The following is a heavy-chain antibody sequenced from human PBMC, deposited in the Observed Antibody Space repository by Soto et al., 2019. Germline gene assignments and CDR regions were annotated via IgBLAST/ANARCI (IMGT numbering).Heavy chain of an antibody. D-gene: IGHD6-6*01. CDR3: ARTVGLCIAAGRGTYKRPVCSCDP. CDR1: GYTFTSDD. J-gene: IGHJ5*02. CDR2: MNPNRGNT. Sequence: QVQLVQSGAEVKKPGASVKVSCKASGYTFTSDDINWVRQATGQALEWMGWMNPNRGNTGYAQKFQGRVTMTRNNSISAAYMELSSLRSEHTAVYYCARTVGLCIAAGRGTYKRPVCSCDPWGQGTLVTVSS. V-gene: IGHV1-8*01.